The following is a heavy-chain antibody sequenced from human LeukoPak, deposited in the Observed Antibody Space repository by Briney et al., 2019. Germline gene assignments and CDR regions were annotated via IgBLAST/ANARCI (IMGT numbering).Heavy chain of an antibody. J-gene: IGHJ4*02. CDR1: GDSISSSGYY. CDR2: IYYSGST. Sequence: SETLSLTCTVSGDSISSSGYYWGWIRQPPGKGLEWIGNIYYSGSTYYNPSLKSRVTISVDTSKNQFSLKLSSVTAADTAVYYCARLPSGYSSSLGVFDYWGQGTLITVSS. V-gene: IGHV4-39*01. CDR3: ARLPSGYSSSLGVFDY. D-gene: IGHD6-6*01.